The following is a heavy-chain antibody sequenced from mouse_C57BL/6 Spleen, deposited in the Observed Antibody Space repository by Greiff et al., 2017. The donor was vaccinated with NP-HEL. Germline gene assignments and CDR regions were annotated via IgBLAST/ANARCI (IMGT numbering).Heavy chain of an antibody. J-gene: IGHJ4*01. CDR2: IWSGGGT. CDR3: ARNPSYYGSIYDAMDY. Sequence: QVQLQQSGPGLVQPSPCLSITCTVSGFSLTSYGVHWVRQSPGKGLEWLGVIWSGGGTAYNAAFISSLSISKDNSKSQVFFKMNSLQADDTAIYYCARNPSYYGSIYDAMDYWGQGTSVTVSS. D-gene: IGHD1-1*01. V-gene: IGHV2-2*01. CDR1: GFSLTSYG.